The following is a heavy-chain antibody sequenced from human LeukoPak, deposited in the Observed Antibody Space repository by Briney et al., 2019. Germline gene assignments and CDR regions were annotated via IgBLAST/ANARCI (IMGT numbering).Heavy chain of an antibody. CDR3: ASPTYGGSY. Sequence: SETLSLTCTVAGGSISISSYYWGWIRQPPGKGLDLFGSIYDSGSTYYNPSLKSRVTMSVDTSNNQFSLKLSSLTAAHTAVYCCASPTYGGSYWGQGTLVTVSS. CDR2: IYDSGST. V-gene: IGHV4-39*01. D-gene: IGHD1-26*01. J-gene: IGHJ4*02. CDR1: GGSISISSYY.